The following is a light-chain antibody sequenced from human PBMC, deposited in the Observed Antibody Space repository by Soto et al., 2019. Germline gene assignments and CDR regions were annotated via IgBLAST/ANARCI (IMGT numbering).Light chain of an antibody. CDR1: QSVSNN. CDR2: GAS. Sequence: EIVMTQSPAILSVSPGERATLSCRASQSVSNNLAWYQQKPGQAPRLLIYGASTRATDIPTRFSGSGSGTEFTLTISSLRSEDFAVYYCQQYNNWPPYTFGQGTRLEIK. CDR3: QQYNNWPPYT. V-gene: IGKV3-15*01. J-gene: IGKJ5*01.